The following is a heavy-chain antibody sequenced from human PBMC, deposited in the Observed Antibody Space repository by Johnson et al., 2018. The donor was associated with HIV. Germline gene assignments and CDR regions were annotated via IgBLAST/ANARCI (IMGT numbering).Heavy chain of an antibody. CDR2: IRSKANSYAT. CDR1: GFTFSNAW. J-gene: IGHJ3*01. Sequence: VQLVESGGGLVKPGGSLRLSCAASGFTFSNAWMSWVRQAPGKGLEWVGRIRSKANSYATAYAASVKGRFTISRDDSKNTAYLQMNSLRAEDTAVYYCARARMVRGVRDAFD. D-gene: IGHD3-10*01. CDR3: ARARMVRGVRDAFD. V-gene: IGHV3-73*01.